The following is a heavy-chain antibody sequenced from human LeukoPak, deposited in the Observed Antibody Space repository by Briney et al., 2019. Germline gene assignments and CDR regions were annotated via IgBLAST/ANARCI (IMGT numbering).Heavy chain of an antibody. CDR3: ARSFLGYCSAGSCYTGFDY. D-gene: IGHD2-15*01. J-gene: IGHJ4*02. V-gene: IGHV1-2*02. Sequence: ASVKVSCKASGYTFTSYYMHWMRQAPGQGIEWMGWINPNNGGTNYGQRFQGRVTMTRDTSISTAYMELSRLTSDDTAVYYCARSFLGYCSAGSCYTGFDYWGQGNLVTVSS. CDR1: GYTFTSYY. CDR2: INPNNGGT.